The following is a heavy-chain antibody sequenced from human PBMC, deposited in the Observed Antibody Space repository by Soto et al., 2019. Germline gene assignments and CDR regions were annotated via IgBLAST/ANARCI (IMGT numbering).Heavy chain of an antibody. CDR2: IYYSGST. CDR1: GGSISSGGYY. D-gene: IGHD3-16*02. CDR3: ARDYRASYPAYYYYGMDV. J-gene: IGHJ6*02. V-gene: IGHV4-31*03. Sequence: QVQLQESGPGLVKPSQTLSLTCTVSGGSISSGGYYWSWIRQHPGKGLEWIGYIYYSGSTYYNPSLESRVTISVDTSKNQFSLKLSSVTAADTAVYYCARDYRASYPAYYYYGMDVWGQGTTVTVSS.